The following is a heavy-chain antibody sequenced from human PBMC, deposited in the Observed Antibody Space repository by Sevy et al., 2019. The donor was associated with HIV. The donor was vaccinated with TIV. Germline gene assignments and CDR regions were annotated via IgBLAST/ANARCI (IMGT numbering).Heavy chain of an antibody. CDR3: AGGPADGSYDYFDY. Sequence: GGSLRLSCATSGFTFNNYNMHWVRQAPGKGLEWVSTVSGGSHNIHYAESVKGRFNISRDNTKNTLYLQMNSLRVDDTALYYCAGGPADGSYDYFDYWGQGTLVTVSS. CDR2: VSGGSHNI. J-gene: IGHJ4*02. CDR1: GFTFNNYN. D-gene: IGHD3-10*01. V-gene: IGHV3-21*06.